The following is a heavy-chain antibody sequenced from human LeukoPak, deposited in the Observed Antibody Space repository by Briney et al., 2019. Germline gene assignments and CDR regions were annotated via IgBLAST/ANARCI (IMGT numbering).Heavy chain of an antibody. CDR1: GGSISRTNYH. CDR2: IYYSSNT. CDR3: AKGDSDYYYAMDV. J-gene: IGHJ6*02. V-gene: IGHV4-39*01. Sequence: SETLSLTCTVSGGSISRTNYHWGWIRQPPGKGPEWIGSIYYSSNTYYNPSLTSRVTISVDTSNNQLSLRLSSVTAADTAVYYCAKGDSDYYYAMDVWGQGTTVTVSS. D-gene: IGHD2-21*01.